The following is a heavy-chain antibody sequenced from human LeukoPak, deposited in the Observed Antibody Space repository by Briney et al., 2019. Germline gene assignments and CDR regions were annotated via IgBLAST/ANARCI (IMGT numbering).Heavy chain of an antibody. CDR1: GGSISSSSYY. D-gene: IGHD2-21*02. CDR3: ARRRYCGGDCYTLDY. Sequence: SETLSLTCTVSGGSISSSSYYWSWLRQPPGKGLDWIGYIYYSGSTNYNPSLKSPVTISIDTSKNQFSLKLSSVTAADTAVYYCARRRYCGGDCYTLDYWGQGTLVTVSS. J-gene: IGHJ4*02. V-gene: IGHV4-61*05. CDR2: IYYSGST.